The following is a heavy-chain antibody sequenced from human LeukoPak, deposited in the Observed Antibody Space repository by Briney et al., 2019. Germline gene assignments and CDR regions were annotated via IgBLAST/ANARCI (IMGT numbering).Heavy chain of an antibody. CDR2: IIPILGIA. V-gene: IGHV1-69*02. Sequence: ASVKVSCKASGYTFTSYYMHWVRQAPGQGLEWMGRIIPILGIANYAQKFQGRVTITADKSTSTAYMELSSLRSEDTAVYYCALPPRGYYDSSGHWGYWGQGTLVTVSS. CDR1: GYTFTSYY. D-gene: IGHD3-22*01. CDR3: ALPPRGYYDSSGHWGY. J-gene: IGHJ4*02.